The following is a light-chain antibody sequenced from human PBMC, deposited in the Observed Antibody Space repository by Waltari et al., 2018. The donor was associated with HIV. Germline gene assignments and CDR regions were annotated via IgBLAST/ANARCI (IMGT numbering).Light chain of an antibody. V-gene: IGLV1-47*01. CDR2: RKH. Sequence: QFILTQPPSASDVSGPSLTIPCSGNDSNIGRNCVFWYQQFPRRAPKLLIYRKHRRPSVVDDRFSGSRSGTSASLVIGALRAEDEADYYCASWDDGLEGHVFGGGTTVSVL. J-gene: IGLJ1*01. CDR3: ASWDDGLEGHV. CDR1: DSNIGRNC.